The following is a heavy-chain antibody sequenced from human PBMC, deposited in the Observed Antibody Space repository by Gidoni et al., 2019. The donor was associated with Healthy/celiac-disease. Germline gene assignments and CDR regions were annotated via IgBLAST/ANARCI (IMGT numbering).Heavy chain of an antibody. CDR3: AKDIWGRDSSGWYVSYYYYGMDV. CDR2: WNSGSI. J-gene: IGHJ6*02. Sequence: WNSGSIGYADSVKGRFTISRDNAKNSLYLQMNSLRAEDTALYYCAKDIWGRDSSGWYVSYYYYGMDVWGQGTTVTVSS. V-gene: IGHV3-9*01. D-gene: IGHD6-19*01.